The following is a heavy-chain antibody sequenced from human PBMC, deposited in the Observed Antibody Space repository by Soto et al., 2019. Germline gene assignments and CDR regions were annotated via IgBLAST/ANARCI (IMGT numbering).Heavy chain of an antibody. CDR2: SYYTGAT. CDR1: VGSITGYY. CDR3: ARERSTRSGFDY. Sequence: SETLSLTCTVSVGSITGYYWSWIRQSPGKGLEWFGCSYYTGATNYNPSLKRRVTISVGTSKNQVSLTLSSATAADTAVYYCARERSTRSGFDYWGQGTQVTVSS. D-gene: IGHD6-19*01. J-gene: IGHJ4*02. V-gene: IGHV4-59*01.